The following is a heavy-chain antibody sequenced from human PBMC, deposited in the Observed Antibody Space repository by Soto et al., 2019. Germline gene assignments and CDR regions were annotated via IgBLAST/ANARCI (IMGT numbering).Heavy chain of an antibody. D-gene: IGHD3-22*01. CDR3: ARTYYYDSSGTKYYFDY. J-gene: IGHJ4*02. V-gene: IGHV5-51*01. CDR2: IYPGDSDT. Sequence: PGESLKISCKGSGYSFTSYWIGWLRQMPGKGLEWMGIIYPGDSDTRYSPSFQGQVTISADKSISTAYLQWSSLKASDTAMYYCARTYYYDSSGTKYYFDYWGQGTLVTVSS. CDR1: GYSFTSYW.